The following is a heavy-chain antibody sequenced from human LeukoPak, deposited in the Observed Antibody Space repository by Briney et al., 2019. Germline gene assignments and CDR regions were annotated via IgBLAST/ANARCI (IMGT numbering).Heavy chain of an antibody. D-gene: IGHD2-21*02. V-gene: IGHV4-59*01. CDR2: IYYIGST. Sequence: SETLSLTCTVSGGSICSYYWSWIRQPPGKGLEWIGYIYYIGSTNYNPSLKSRVTISVDTSKNQFSLKLSSVTAADTAVYYCARGSTLHPACGGDCYPLDYWGQGTLVTVSS. CDR3: ARGSTLHPACGGDCYPLDY. CDR1: GGSICSYY. J-gene: IGHJ4*02.